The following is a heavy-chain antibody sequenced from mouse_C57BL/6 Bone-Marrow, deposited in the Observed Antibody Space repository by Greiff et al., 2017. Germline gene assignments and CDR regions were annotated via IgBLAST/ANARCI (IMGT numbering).Heavy chain of an antibody. D-gene: IGHD3-2*02. CDR3: ARDSSGYPFDY. Sequence: VQLQESGAELARPGASVKLSCKASGYTFTSYGLSWVKQRTGQGLEWIGEIYPRSGNTYYNEKFKGKATLTADKSSSTAYMELRSLTSEDSAVYFCARDSSGYPFDYWGQGTTLTVSS. CDR1: GYTFTSYG. J-gene: IGHJ2*01. V-gene: IGHV1-81*01. CDR2: IYPRSGNT.